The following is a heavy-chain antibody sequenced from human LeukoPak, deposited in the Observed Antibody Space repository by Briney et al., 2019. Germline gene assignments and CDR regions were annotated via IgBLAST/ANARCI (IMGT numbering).Heavy chain of an antibody. CDR2: INPSGGST. CDR1: GYTFTSYY. CDR3: ARRHRSPGATLGAFGY. D-gene: IGHD1-26*01. V-gene: IGHV1-46*01. Sequence: GASVKVSCKASGYTFTSYYMHWVRQAPGQGLEWMGIINPSGGSTSYAQKFQGRVTMTRDMSTSTVYMELSSLRSEDTAVYYCARRHRSPGATLGAFGYWGQGTLVTVSS. J-gene: IGHJ4*02.